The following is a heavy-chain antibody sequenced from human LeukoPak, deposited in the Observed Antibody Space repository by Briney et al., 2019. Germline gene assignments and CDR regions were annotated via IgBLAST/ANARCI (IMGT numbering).Heavy chain of an antibody. D-gene: IGHD3-16*01. J-gene: IGHJ5*02. CDR2: INPSGGST. V-gene: IGHV1-46*01. Sequence: ASVKVSCKASGYTFTSYYMHWVRQAPGQGLEWMGIINPSGGSTSYAQKFQGRVTMTRDTSISTAYMELSRLRSDDTAVYYCARADRLKKWFDPWGQGTLVTVSS. CDR3: ARADRLKKWFDP. CDR1: GYTFTSYY.